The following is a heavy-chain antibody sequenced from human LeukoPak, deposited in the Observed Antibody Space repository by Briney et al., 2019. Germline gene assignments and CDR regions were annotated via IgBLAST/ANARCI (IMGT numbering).Heavy chain of an antibody. CDR1: GGTFSSYA. V-gene: IGHV1-69*01. CDR3: ASRYQVEKPTTRNDYYYYYSMDL. Sequence: GSSVKVSCKASGGTFSSYAISWVRQAPGHGLEWMGGIIPIFGTANYAQKFQGRVTITADESTSTAYMELSSLRSEDTAVCYCASRYQVEKPTTRNDYYYYYSMDLGREDTTVTVSS. D-gene: IGHD5-24*01. CDR2: IIPIFGTA. J-gene: IGHJ6*03.